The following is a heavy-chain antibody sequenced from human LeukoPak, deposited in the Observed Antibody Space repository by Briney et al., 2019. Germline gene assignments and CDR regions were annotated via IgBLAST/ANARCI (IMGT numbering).Heavy chain of an antibody. CDR1: GYTFTGYY. CDR2: INPNSGGT. Sequence: ASVKVSCKASGYTFTGYYMHRVRQAPGQGLEWMGWINPNSGGTNYAQKFQGRVTMTRDTSISTAYMELSRLRSDDTAVYYCARDFIAAADDYYYYMDVWGKGTTVTVSS. CDR3: ARDFIAAADDYYYYMDV. D-gene: IGHD6-13*01. J-gene: IGHJ6*03. V-gene: IGHV1-2*02.